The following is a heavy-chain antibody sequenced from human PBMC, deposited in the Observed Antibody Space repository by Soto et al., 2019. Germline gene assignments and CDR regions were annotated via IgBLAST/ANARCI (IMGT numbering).Heavy chain of an antibody. CDR1: GFTFSSYG. V-gene: IGHV3-33*01. J-gene: IGHJ6*02. Sequence: QVQLVESGGGVVQPGRSLRLSCAASGFTFSSYGMHWVRQAPGKGLEWVAVIWYDGSNKYYADSVKGRFTISRDNYKNTLYLQVNSLRAEDTGGYYCVRSDSVVVPAAIRGSYYGMDVWGQGTTVTVSS. D-gene: IGHD2-2*02. CDR2: IWYDGSNK. CDR3: VRSDSVVVPAAIRGSYYGMDV.